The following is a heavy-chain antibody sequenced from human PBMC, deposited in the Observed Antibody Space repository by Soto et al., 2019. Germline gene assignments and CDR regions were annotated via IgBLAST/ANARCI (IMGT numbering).Heavy chain of an antibody. Sequence: GGSLRLSCAASGFTFSSYAMHWVRQAPGKGLEWVAVISYDGSNKYYADSVKGRFTISRDNSKNTLYLQMNSLRAEDTAVYYCAKVPFYEDPDYWGQGTLVTVSS. CDR3: AKVPFYEDPDY. J-gene: IGHJ4*02. V-gene: IGHV3-30*04. CDR2: ISYDGSNK. D-gene: IGHD5-12*01. CDR1: GFTFSSYA.